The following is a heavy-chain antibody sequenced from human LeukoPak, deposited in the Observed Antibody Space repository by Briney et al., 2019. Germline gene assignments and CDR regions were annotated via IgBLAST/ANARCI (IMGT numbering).Heavy chain of an antibody. D-gene: IGHD3-22*01. V-gene: IGHV4-39*07. CDR3: ARITYYYNTV. CDR2: IYHSGTT. Sequence: SETLSLTCTVSGGSISSSSYYWGWVRQPPGKGLEWIGEIYHSGTTSYNPSLKSRVTISVDKSKNQFSLKLTSVTAADTAVYYCARITYYYNTVWGQGTLVTVSS. CDR1: GGSISSSSYY. J-gene: IGHJ4*02.